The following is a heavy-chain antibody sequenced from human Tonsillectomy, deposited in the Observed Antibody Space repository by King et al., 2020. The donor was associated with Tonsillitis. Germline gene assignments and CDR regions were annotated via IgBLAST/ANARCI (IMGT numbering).Heavy chain of an antibody. J-gene: IGHJ4*02. CDR2: INPNSGGP. CDR1: GYTFTDYY. D-gene: IGHD3-22*01. V-gene: IGHV1-2*02. CDR3: ARVRARMIVVVNSFDY. Sequence: VQLVESGAEVKKPGASVKVSCKASGYTFTDYYMHWVRQAPGQGLEWMGWINPNSGGPNYAREFQGRVAMTRETSISTAYMELSRLTSDDTAVYFCARVRARMIVVVNSFDYWGQGTLVTVSS.